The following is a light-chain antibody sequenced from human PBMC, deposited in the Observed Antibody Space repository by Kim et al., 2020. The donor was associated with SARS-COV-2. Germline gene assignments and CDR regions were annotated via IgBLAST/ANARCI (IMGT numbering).Light chain of an antibody. Sequence: VALGQTATIPCGGNNIENKNVHWYHQRPGQAPVLVMYRDMKRPSGIPERLSGSNSGNTATLTISRVEAGDEGDYYCQVWDSRTVVFGGGTQLTVL. V-gene: IGLV3-9*01. CDR1: NIENKN. CDR3: QVWDSRTVV. J-gene: IGLJ2*01. CDR2: RDM.